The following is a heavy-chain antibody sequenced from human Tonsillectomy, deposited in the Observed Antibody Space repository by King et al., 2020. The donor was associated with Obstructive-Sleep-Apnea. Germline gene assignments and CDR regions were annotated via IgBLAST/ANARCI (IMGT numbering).Heavy chain of an antibody. CDR3: TTERAGYYGFLYFSHGMDV. CDR2: IKSRTDGGTT. D-gene: IGHD3-10*01. CDR1: GFTFSKAW. V-gene: IGHV3-15*01. Sequence: VQLVESGGGLVKPGRSLRVSCAASGFTFSKAWMNWVRQAPGKGLEWVGRIKSRTDGGTTDYGAPVKGRFTISRDDSKNTLYLQMNSLKTEDTAVYYCTTERAGYYGFLYFSHGMDVWGQGTTVTVSS. J-gene: IGHJ6*02.